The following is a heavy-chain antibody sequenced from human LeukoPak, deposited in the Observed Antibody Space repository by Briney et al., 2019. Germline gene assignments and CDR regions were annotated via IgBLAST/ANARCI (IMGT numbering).Heavy chain of an antibody. J-gene: IGHJ5*02. V-gene: IGHV4-4*07. CDR1: GGSISSYY. D-gene: IGHD2-2*02. CDR2: FYTSGST. Sequence: SETLSLTCTVPGGSISSYYWSRIRQPAGKGLEWIGRFYTSGSTNYNPSLKSRVTMSVDKSKNQFSLKLNSVTAADTAVYYCARDSCSSTSCYNNWFDPWGQGTLVTVSS. CDR3: ARDSCSSTSCYNNWFDP.